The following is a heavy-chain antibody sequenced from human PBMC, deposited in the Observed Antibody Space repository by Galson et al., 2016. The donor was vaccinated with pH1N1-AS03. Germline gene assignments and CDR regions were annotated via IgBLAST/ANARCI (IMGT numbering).Heavy chain of an antibody. V-gene: IGHV3-11*06. CDR2: INAGNNYR. CDR1: GFNFRGYY. Sequence: SLRLSCAASGFNFRGYYMSWIRQAPGKGLEWVSYINAGNNYREYADSVKGRFTVSRDNAKSSLYLQMNSLRAEDTAVYYCARLQRDTILTDSFFDYRGQGTLVTVSS. CDR3: ARLQRDTILTDSFFDY. D-gene: IGHD5-18*01. J-gene: IGHJ4*02.